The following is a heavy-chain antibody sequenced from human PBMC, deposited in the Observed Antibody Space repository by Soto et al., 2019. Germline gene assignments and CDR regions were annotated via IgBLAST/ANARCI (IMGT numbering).Heavy chain of an antibody. CDR2: ISYDGSNK. J-gene: IGHJ6*03. CDR1: GFTFSSYG. CDR3: AKDGRGHGHYDFWSGYSLYYYMDV. Sequence: GGSLRLSCAASGFTFSSYGMHWVRQAPGKGLEWVAVISYDGSNKYYADSVKGRFTISRDNSKNTLYLQMNSLRAEDTAVYYCAKDGRGHGHYDFWSGYSLYYYMDVWGKGTTVTVS. V-gene: IGHV3-30*18. D-gene: IGHD3-3*01.